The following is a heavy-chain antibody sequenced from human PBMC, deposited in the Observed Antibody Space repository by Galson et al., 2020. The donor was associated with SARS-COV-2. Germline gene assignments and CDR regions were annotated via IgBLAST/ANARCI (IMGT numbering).Heavy chain of an antibody. CDR2: IRSKTNNYAT. J-gene: IGHJ4*02. CDR3: ARFVEAANYFDY. D-gene: IGHD6-25*01. Sequence: GESLKISCAASGIPFSGSAIHWVRPASGQGLEWVGRIRSKTNNYATAYAASVNDRFTISRDDSKNTAYLQMNSLKTEDTALYYCARFVEAANYFDYWGQGALVTVSS. V-gene: IGHV3-73*01. CDR1: GIPFSGSA.